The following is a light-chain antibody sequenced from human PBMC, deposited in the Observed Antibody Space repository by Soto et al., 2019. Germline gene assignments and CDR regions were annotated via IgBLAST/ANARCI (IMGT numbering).Light chain of an antibody. CDR3: CLYAGTGYV. Sequence: QSVLTQPRSVSGSPGQSVTISCTGTSSDVGTYDFVSWYQQHPGKAPRLMIFDVSERPSAVPDRFSCSKSGNTASLTISRLQAEDEADSCGCLYAGTGYVFGNGTKVIGL. V-gene: IGLV2-11*01. J-gene: IGLJ1*01. CDR2: DVS. CDR1: SSDVGTYDF.